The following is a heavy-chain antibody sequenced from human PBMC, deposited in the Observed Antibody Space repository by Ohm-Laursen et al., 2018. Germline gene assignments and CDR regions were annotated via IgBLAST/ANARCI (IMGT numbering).Heavy chain of an antibody. CDR1: GFTFNSYW. CDR2: IKQDGGEK. V-gene: IGHV3-7*01. J-gene: IGHJ4*02. CDR3: ARDGGKGWTYTFEY. D-gene: IGHD4-23*01. Sequence: SLRLSCTASGFTFNSYWMNWVRQAPGKGLEWVANIKQDGGEKYYVDSVRGRSIISRDNAKNSLYLQMNSLRAEDTAVYYCARDGGKGWTYTFEYWGQGTLVTVSS.